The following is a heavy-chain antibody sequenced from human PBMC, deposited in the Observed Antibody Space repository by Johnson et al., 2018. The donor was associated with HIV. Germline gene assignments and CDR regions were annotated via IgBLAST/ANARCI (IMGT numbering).Heavy chain of an antibody. Sequence: QVQLVESGGGVVQPGGSLRLSCAASGFTFSSYGMHWVRQAPGKGLEWVAFIHYDGSNKYDADSVKGRFTISRDNSKNTLYVQMNSLRAEDTAVYYCAREEAYCGGDCYSAFDIWGQGTMVTVSS. J-gene: IGHJ3*02. CDR3: AREEAYCGGDCYSAFDI. CDR2: IHYDGSNK. CDR1: GFTFSSYG. D-gene: IGHD2-21*02. V-gene: IGHV3-30*02.